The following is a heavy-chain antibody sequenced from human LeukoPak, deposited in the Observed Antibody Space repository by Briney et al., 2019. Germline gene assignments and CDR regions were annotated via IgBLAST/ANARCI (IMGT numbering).Heavy chain of an antibody. CDR3: ARDKVVGATYVDY. CDR1: GFTFSSYS. CDR2: ISSSSSYI. V-gene: IGHV3-21*01. D-gene: IGHD1-26*01. Sequence: GGSLRLSCAASGFTFSSYSMNWVRQAPGKGLEWVSSISSSSSYIYYADSVKGRFTISRDNSKNTLYLQMNSLRAADTAVYYCARDKVVGATYVDYWGQGTLVTVSA. J-gene: IGHJ4*02.